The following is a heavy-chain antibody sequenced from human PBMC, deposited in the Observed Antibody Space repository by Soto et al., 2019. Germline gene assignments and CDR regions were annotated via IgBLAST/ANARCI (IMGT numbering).Heavy chain of an antibody. CDR2: IYPGDSDT. V-gene: IGHV5-51*01. CDR3: AKLDEGGLQYAYYAMDV. CDR1: GYSFTSYW. Sequence: GESLKISWKGSGYSFTSYWIGWVRQMPGKGLEWMGIIYPGDSDTRYSPSFQGRFTISRDNSKNTLYLQMTSLRTEDTALYYCAKLDEGGLQYAYYAMDVWGQGTTVTVSS. D-gene: IGHD2-15*01. J-gene: IGHJ6*02.